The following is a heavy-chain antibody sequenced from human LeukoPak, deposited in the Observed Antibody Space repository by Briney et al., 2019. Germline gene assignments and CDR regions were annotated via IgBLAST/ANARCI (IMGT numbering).Heavy chain of an antibody. CDR3: ARDYDFWSGYHLTPAGALDY. Sequence: PGGSLRLSCAASGFTFSSYSMNWVRQAPGKGLEWVSSISSSSSYIYYADSVKGRFTISRDNAKNSLYLQMNSLRAEDMAVYYCARDYDFWSGYHLTPAGALDYWGQGTLVTVSS. V-gene: IGHV3-21*01. CDR1: GFTFSSYS. J-gene: IGHJ4*02. D-gene: IGHD3-3*01. CDR2: ISSSSSYI.